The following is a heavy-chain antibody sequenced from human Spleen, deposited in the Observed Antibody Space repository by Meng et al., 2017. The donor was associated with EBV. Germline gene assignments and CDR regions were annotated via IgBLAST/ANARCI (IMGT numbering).Heavy chain of an antibody. Sequence: VEQLDAWGGFVVLGGVLMLSCAAAGFSSTSYALTGVRQAPGKGMEWVSSRSGSGDTTYYAVSLKGRFNIPRENSKNTLYLEMTRLRADDTAVYYCAKLPQWLETFEHWGQGTLVTVSS. D-gene: IGHD6-19*01. CDR1: GFSSTSYA. V-gene: IGHV3-23*01. CDR2: RSGSGDTT. J-gene: IGHJ4*02. CDR3: AKLPQWLETFEH.